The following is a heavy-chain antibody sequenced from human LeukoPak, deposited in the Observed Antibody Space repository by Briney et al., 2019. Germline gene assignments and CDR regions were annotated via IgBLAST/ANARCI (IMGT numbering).Heavy chain of an antibody. CDR1: GYTFTSYD. Sequence: GASVKVSCKASGYTFTSYDINWVRQATGQGLEWMGRIIPILGIANYAQKFQGRVTITADKSTSTAYMELSSLRSEDTAVYYCARDLDSNHRVYGYYYYYGMDVWGQGTTVTVSS. V-gene: IGHV1-69*04. D-gene: IGHD4-11*01. CDR3: ARDLDSNHRVYGYYYYYGMDV. J-gene: IGHJ6*02. CDR2: IIPILGIA.